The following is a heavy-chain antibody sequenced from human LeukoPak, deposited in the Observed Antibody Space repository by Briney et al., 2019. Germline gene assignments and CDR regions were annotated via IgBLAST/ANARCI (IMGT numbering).Heavy chain of an antibody. V-gene: IGHV3-30-3*01. J-gene: IGHJ4*02. CDR1: GFTFSSYA. CDR2: ISYDGSNK. D-gene: IGHD6-19*01. CDR3: ARAGWGSPPPFDY. Sequence: GRSLRLSCAASGFTFSSYAMHWVRQAPGKRLEWVAVISYDGSNKYYADSVKGRFTISRDNSKNTLYLQMNSLRAEDTAVYYCARAGWGSPPPFDYWGQGTLVTVSS.